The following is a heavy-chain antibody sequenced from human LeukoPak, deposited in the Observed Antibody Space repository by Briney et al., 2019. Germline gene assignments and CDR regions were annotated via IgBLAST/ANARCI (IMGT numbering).Heavy chain of an antibody. D-gene: IGHD6-19*01. CDR3: AREGSRSVAGKGNYYYYYMDV. CDR2: ISYSGIT. CDR1: GASVSDYS. J-gene: IGHJ6*03. V-gene: IGHV4-59*02. Sequence: PSETLSLTCTVSGASVSDYSWTWIRQPPGKGLEWIGNISYSGITNYNPSLKSRVTISGDTSKNQFSLQLNSVTPEDTAVYYCAREGSRSVAGKGNYYYYYMDVWGKGTTVTVSS.